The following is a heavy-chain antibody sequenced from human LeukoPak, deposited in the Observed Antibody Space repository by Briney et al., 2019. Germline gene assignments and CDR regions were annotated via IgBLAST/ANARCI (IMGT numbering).Heavy chain of an antibody. CDR3: ARGGCGGDCYSVRVDAFDI. J-gene: IGHJ3*02. CDR2: IIPILGIA. V-gene: IGHV1-69*04. CDR1: GGTFSSYA. D-gene: IGHD2-21*02. Sequence: SVKVSCKASGGTFSSYAISWVRQAPGQGLEWMGRIIPILGIANYARKFQGRVTITADKSTSTAYMELSSLRSEDTAVYYCARGGCGGDCYSVRVDAFDIWGQGTMVTVSS.